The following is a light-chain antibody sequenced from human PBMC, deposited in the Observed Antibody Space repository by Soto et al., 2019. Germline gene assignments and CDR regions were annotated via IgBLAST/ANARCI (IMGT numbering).Light chain of an antibody. CDR2: EGS. CDR1: SSDVGSYNL. J-gene: IGLJ1*01. Sequence: QSALTQPASVSGSPGQSITISCTGTSSDVGSYNLVSWYQQHPGKAPKLMIYEGSKRPSGVSNRFSGSKSGNPASLTISGVQVEDETDHYCRSYAGSRTSVFGTGPKVPV. V-gene: IGLV2-23*01. CDR3: RSYAGSRTSV.